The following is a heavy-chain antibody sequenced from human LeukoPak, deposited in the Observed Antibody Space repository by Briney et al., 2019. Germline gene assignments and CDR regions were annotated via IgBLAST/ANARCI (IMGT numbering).Heavy chain of an antibody. J-gene: IGHJ6*03. V-gene: IGHV4-59*01. CDR2: IYYSGST. CDR3: ARGYSYFYYYMDV. D-gene: IGHD5-18*01. CDR1: GGSISSYY. Sequence: SETLSLTCTVSGGSISSYYWSWIRQPPGKGLEWIGYIYYSGSTNYNPSLKSRVTISVDTSKNQFSLKLSSVTAADTAVFYCARGYSYFYYYMDVWGKGTTVTISS.